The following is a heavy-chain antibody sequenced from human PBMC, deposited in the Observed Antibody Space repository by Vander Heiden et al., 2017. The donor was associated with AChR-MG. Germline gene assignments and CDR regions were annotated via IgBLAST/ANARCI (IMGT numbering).Heavy chain of an antibody. V-gene: IGHV3-23*01. J-gene: IGHJ4*02. CDR3: AKRGAAGIAVAGSFDY. D-gene: IGHD6-19*01. Sequence: EAQLLESGGGLVQPGGSLRLSCAASEFTVSIYGMNWVRQAPGKGLEWVSTISGSGASTYYADSVKGRFTISRDNSKNTLYLQMNSLRAEDTAIYYCAKRGAAGIAVAGSFDYWGQGTLVTVSS. CDR2: ISGSGAST. CDR1: EFTVSIYG.